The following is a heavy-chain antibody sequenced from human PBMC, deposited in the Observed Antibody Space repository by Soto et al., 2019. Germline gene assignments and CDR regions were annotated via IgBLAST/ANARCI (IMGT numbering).Heavy chain of an antibody. CDR2: ISSNSSRI. V-gene: IGHV3-23*01. J-gene: IGHJ5*01. CDR3: VKGGWLDF. Sequence: GGSLRLSCAASGFTFSSYAMNWVRQAPGKGLEWVSVISSNSSRIYYADAVKGRFTISRDNSKYTLYLQMNSLTVEDTAVYACVKGGWLDFWGQGTLVTAPQ. CDR1: GFTFSSYA. D-gene: IGHD3-16*01.